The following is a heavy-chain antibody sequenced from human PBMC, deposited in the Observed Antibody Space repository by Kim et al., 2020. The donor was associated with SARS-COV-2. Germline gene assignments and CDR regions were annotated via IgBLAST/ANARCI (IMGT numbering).Heavy chain of an antibody. V-gene: IGHV4-59*09. CDR3: ARGCGVTPYAFDI. Sequence: YTPSRKSRVSVSANTSKIQLSLKLSSVAAADTAVYYCARGCGVTPYAFDIWGQGTMVTVSS. J-gene: IGHJ3*02. D-gene: IGHD2-21*02.